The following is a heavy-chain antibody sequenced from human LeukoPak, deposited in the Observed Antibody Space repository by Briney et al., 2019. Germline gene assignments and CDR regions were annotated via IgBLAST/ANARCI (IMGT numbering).Heavy chain of an antibody. CDR2: IYYSGST. Sequence: SQTLSLTCTVSGGSISSGDYYWRWIRQPPGKGLERIWYIYYSGSTYYNPSLKSRVTISVDTSKNQFSLKLSSVTAADTAVYYCARAFIADAFDIGGQGTMVIVSS. CDR1: GGSISSGDYY. J-gene: IGHJ3*02. V-gene: IGHV4-30-4*01. CDR3: ARAFIADAFDI.